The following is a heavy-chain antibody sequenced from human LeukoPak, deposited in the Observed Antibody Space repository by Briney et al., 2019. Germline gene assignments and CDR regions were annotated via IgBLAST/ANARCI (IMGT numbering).Heavy chain of an antibody. CDR2: ISGSGGST. J-gene: IGHJ4*02. Sequence: GGSLRLSRAAPGFTFSSYAMSWVRQAPGKGLEWVSAISGSGGSTYYADSVRGRFTISRDNSKNTLYLQMNSLRAEDTAVYYCAKLASESGVVVAIDYWGQGTLVTVSS. D-gene: IGHD2-15*01. CDR1: GFTFSSYA. CDR3: AKLASESGVVVAIDY. V-gene: IGHV3-23*01.